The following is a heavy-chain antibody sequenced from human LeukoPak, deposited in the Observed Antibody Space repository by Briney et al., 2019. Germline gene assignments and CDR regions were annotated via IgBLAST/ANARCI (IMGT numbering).Heavy chain of an antibody. CDR2: IKPDGSDK. CDR3: ARLPTTPTFDY. J-gene: IGHJ4*02. Sequence: GGSLRLSCTASGFTFSNYWMSWVRQTPGKGLECVANIKPDGSDKYYVDSVKGRFTISRDNAKNSLYLQINSLRADDTAVYYCARLPTTPTFDYWGQGTLVTVSS. D-gene: IGHD1-1*01. V-gene: IGHV3-7*01. CDR1: GFTFSNYW.